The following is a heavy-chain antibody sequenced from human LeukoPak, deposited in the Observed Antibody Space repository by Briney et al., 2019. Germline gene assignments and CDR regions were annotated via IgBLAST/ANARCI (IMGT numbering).Heavy chain of an antibody. J-gene: IGHJ4*02. Sequence: TGGSLRLSCAASGFTFSSYSMNWVRQAPGKGLEWVSSISSSSSYIYYADSVKGRFTISRDNAKNSLYLQMNSLRAEDTAVYYCASDFLRANFCTTPSCSPGFDYWGQGTLVTVSS. D-gene: IGHD2-2*01. CDR3: ASDFLRANFCTTPSCSPGFDY. CDR1: GFTFSSYS. V-gene: IGHV3-21*01. CDR2: ISSSSSYI.